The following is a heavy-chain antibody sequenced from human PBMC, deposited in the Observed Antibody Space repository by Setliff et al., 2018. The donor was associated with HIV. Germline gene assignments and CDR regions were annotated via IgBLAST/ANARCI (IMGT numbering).Heavy chain of an antibody. CDR2: IHYNEKT. J-gene: IGHJ5*02. CDR3: ASRVYYYDSNNFLREEGFDP. V-gene: IGHV4-34*01. D-gene: IGHD3-22*01. Sequence: PSETLSLTCAVYGGSFSAYYWAWIRQPPGKGLEYIGSIHYNEKTYYNPSLKSRVTISIDTSKNQFSLNLTSVTAADTAVYYCASRVYYYDSNNFLREEGFDPWGQGTLVTVSS. CDR1: GGSFSAYY.